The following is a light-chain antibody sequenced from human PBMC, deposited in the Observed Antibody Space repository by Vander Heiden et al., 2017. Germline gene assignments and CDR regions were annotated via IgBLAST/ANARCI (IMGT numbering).Light chain of an antibody. CDR1: NMGSKS. Sequence: SYVLTQTPSVSVAPGKTARSTCGGNNMGSKSVHCYQQNPGQATVLLIYYDSDRPSGIHERFSCSNSGNTATLTISMVEAGDEADDYFQVWDSSSDPTAVFGGGTKLTVL. CDR2: YDS. V-gene: IGLV3-21*04. J-gene: IGLJ7*01. CDR3: QVWDSSSDPTAV.